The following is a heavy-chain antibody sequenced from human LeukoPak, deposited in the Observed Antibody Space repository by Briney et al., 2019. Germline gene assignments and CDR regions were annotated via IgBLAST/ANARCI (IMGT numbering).Heavy chain of an antibody. CDR1: GYTFTGCY. J-gene: IGHJ2*01. D-gene: IGHD3-16*01. V-gene: IGHV7-4-1*02. CDR3: ARGLDFGTWYFDL. CDR2: INTNTGNP. Sequence: ASVKVSCKASGYTFTGCYMHWVRQAPGQGLEWMGWINTNTGNPTYAQGFTGRFVFSLDTSVSTAYLQISSLKAEDTAVYYCARGLDFGTWYFDLWGRGTLVTVSS.